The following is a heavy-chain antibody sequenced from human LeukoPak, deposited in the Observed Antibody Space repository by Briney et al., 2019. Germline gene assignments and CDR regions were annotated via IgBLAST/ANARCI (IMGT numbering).Heavy chain of an antibody. J-gene: IGHJ6*03. CDR3: ARGHYDFWSGYYDYYYMDV. CDR2: IYYSGST. Sequence: SETLSLTCTVSGGSISSYYWSWIRQPPGKGLEWIGYIYYSGSTNYNPSLESRVTISVDTSKNQFSLKLSSVTAADTAVYYCARGHYDFWSGYYDYYYMDVWGKGTTVTVSS. D-gene: IGHD3-3*01. CDR1: GGSISSYY. V-gene: IGHV4-59*01.